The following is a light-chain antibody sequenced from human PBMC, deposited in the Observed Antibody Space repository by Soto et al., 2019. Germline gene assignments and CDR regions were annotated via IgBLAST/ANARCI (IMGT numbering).Light chain of an antibody. V-gene: IGLV1-40*01. CDR3: QSYDSSLSG. CDR1: SSNIGAGYD. Sequence: QSVLTQPPSVSGAPGQRVTISCTGSSSNIGAGYDVHWYQQLPGTAPKLLIYGNSNRPSGVPDRFSGSKSGTSASLAITGLQAEDEADYYCQSYDSSLSGLGGGTKVTVL. CDR2: GNS. J-gene: IGLJ2*01.